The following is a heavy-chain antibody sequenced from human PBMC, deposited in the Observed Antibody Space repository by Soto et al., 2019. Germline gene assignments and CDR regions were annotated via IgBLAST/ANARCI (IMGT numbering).Heavy chain of an antibody. CDR3: ARDQAGDADL. D-gene: IGHD7-27*01. V-gene: IGHV4-4*07. J-gene: IGHJ3*01. CDR2: ISATGTT. Sequence: QVQLQESGPGLVEPSETLSLTCTVSGDSLTNYYWSWIRQSDEKGREWSGRISATGTTVYIPSLKSRIPLSVDTSKNQFSLNLKFVTAADTAVYFCARDQAGDADLWGQGTLVPAS. CDR1: GDSLTNYY.